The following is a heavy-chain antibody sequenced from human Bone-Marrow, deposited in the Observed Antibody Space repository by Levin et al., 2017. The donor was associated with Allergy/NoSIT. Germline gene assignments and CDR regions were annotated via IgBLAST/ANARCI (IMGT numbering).Heavy chain of an antibody. CDR3: ARFKGSDTAGYFDY. Sequence: GESLKISCAASGFTFRGYGMHWVRQAAGKGLEWVALVSYDGTKQFYADSVRGRFTISRDNSKSTLYFQMNSLRAEDTAVYFCARFKGSDTAGYFDYWGQGILVTVSS. J-gene: IGHJ4*02. D-gene: IGHD6-19*01. CDR1: GFTFRGYG. V-gene: IGHV3-33*05. CDR2: VSYDGTKQ.